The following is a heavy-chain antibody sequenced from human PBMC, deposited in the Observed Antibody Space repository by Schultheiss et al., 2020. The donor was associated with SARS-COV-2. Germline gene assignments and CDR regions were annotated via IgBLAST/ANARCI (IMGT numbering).Heavy chain of an antibody. J-gene: IGHJ4*02. CDR2: ISSTSKTI. V-gene: IGHV3-11*01. CDR1: GGSISSYY. Sequence: LSLTCTVSGGSISSYYWSWIRQPPGKGLEWVSYISSTSKTIYYADSVKGRFTISRDNAKNSLYLQMNSLRAEDTALYHCARGHTEKVMGAVFDYWGQGTLVTVSS. D-gene: IGHD2-8*01. CDR3: ARGHTEKVMGAVFDY.